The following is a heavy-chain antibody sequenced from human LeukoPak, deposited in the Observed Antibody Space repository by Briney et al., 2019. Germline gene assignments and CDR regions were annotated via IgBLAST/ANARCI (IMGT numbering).Heavy chain of an antibody. Sequence: GGSLRLSCAASGFTFSSYEMNWVRQAPGKGLEWVSGINWNGGSTGYADSVKGRFTISRDNAKKSLYLQMNSLRAEDTALYYCARTSGGYGDWAYWGQGTLVTVSS. CDR1: GFTFSSYE. J-gene: IGHJ4*02. CDR3: ARTSGGYGDWAY. CDR2: INWNGGST. D-gene: IGHD4-17*01. V-gene: IGHV3-20*04.